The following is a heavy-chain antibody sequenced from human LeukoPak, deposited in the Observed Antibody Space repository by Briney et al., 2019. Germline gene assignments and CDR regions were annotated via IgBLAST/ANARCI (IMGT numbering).Heavy chain of an antibody. V-gene: IGHV3-49*04. CDR2: IRSKTYGGTT. J-gene: IGHJ4*02. Sequence: GGSLRLSCTASGFTFGDYGVSWVRQAPGKGLEWVGFIRSKTYGGTTEYAASVKGRFAISRDDSKSIAYLQMNSLKTEDTGVYYCIRGPLGHCNGGSCYPIDYWGQGTLVTVSS. D-gene: IGHD2-15*01. CDR1: GFTFGDYG. CDR3: IRGPLGHCNGGSCYPIDY.